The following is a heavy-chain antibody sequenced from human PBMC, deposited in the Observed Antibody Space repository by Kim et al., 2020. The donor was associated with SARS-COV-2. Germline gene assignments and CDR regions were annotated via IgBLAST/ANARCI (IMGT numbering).Heavy chain of an antibody. CDR2: IKSKTDGGTT. D-gene: IGHD2-15*01. CDR1: GFTFSNAW. V-gene: IGHV3-15*01. CDR3: TTEYCSGGSCYPLGGSYYYYYYYGMDV. Sequence: GGSLRLSCAASGFTFSNAWMSWVRQAPGKGLEWVGRIKSKTDGGTTDYAAPVKGRFTISRDDSKNTLYLQMDSLKTEDTAVYYCTTEYCSGGSCYPLGGSYYYYYYYGMDVWGQGTTVTVSS. J-gene: IGHJ6*02.